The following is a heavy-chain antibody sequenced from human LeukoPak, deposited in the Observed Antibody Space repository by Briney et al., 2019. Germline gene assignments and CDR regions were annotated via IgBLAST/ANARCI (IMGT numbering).Heavy chain of an antibody. Sequence: PGRSLRLSCAASGFTFSSYGMHWVRQAPAKGLEWVAIISYDGSNKYYADSVKGRFTLSRDNSKNTLYLQMNSLRAEDTAVYYCAKSTTVTQRGYFDYWGQGTLVTVSS. CDR3: AKSTTVTQRGYFDY. CDR1: GFTFSSYG. J-gene: IGHJ4*02. V-gene: IGHV3-30*18. D-gene: IGHD4-17*01. CDR2: ISYDGSNK.